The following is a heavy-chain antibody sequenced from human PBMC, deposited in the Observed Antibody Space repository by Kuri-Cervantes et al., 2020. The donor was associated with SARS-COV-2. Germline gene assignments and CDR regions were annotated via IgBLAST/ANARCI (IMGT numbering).Heavy chain of an antibody. CDR3: ARTNSGNYYSPYDY. Sequence: SETLSLTCTVSDYSISGGYFWGWIRQPPGKGLECIGNIFHSGSTYYNPSLKSRVTISVDTSKNQFSLMLTSVTAADTAVYYCARTNSGNYYSPYDYWGQGTLVTVSS. CDR2: IFHSGST. J-gene: IGHJ4*02. V-gene: IGHV4-38-2*02. CDR1: DYSISGGYF. D-gene: IGHD3-10*01.